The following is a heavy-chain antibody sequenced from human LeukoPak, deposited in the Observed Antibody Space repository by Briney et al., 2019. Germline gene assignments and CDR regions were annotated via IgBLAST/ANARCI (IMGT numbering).Heavy chain of an antibody. Sequence: SETLSLTCTVSGVSISSYYWSWIRQPPGKGLEWIGYIYYSGSTNYNPSLKSRVTISVDTSKNQFSLKLSSVTAADTAVYYCARHGIVGATEDYWGQGTLVTVSS. CDR3: ARHGIVGATEDY. D-gene: IGHD1-26*01. CDR2: IYYSGST. J-gene: IGHJ4*02. CDR1: GVSISSYY. V-gene: IGHV4-59*08.